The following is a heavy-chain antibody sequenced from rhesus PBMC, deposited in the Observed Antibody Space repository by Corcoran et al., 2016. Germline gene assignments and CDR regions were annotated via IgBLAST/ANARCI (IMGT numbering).Heavy chain of an antibody. CDR3: ARVPLYVLDWV. Sequence: QVQLQESGPGLVTPSETLSLTCAVSGASISSSWWTWIRQSPGKGLDWSGEIDGNYRKHNYNPTLKSRVTITKDASKSHVSLMLNSVTAADTAVYYCARVPLYVLDWVWGQGVLVTVSS. CDR2: IDGNYRKH. J-gene: IGHJ4*01. CDR1: GASISSSW. V-gene: IGHV4-80*01. D-gene: IGHD3-3*01.